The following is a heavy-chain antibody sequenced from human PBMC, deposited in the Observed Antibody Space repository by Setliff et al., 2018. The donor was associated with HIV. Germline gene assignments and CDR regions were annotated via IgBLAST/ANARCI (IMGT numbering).Heavy chain of an antibody. D-gene: IGHD3-10*01. Sequence: GGSLRLSCAASGFTFSSYNMNWVRQAPGKGLEWVSSISSGSGYIYYADSVKGRLTISRDNAKNSLYLQINSLRAEDTAVYYCARDYGSGTYTSLAYWGQGTRGTVS. V-gene: IGHV3-21*01. J-gene: IGHJ4*02. CDR2: ISSGSGYI. CDR1: GFTFSSYN. CDR3: ARDYGSGTYTSLAY.